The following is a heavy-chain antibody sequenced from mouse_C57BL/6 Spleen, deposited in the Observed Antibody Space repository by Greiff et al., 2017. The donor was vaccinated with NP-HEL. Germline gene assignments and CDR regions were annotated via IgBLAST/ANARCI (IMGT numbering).Heavy chain of an antibody. V-gene: IGHV3-6*01. Sequence: EVQLVESGPGLVKPSQSLSLTCSVTGYSITSGYYWNWIRQFPGNKLEWMGYISYDGSNNYNPSLKNRISITRDTSTNQFFLKLNSVTTEDTSTYYCARDYEDYAMDYWGQGTSVTVSS. CDR3: ARDYEDYAMDY. CDR2: ISYDGSN. D-gene: IGHD2-12*01. J-gene: IGHJ4*01. CDR1: GYSITSGYY.